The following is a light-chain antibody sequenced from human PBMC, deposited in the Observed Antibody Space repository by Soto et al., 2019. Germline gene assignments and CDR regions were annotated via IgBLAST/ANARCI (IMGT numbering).Light chain of an antibody. J-gene: IGLJ1*01. CDR2: EVS. CDR3: SSYTSSSTLV. CDR1: SEDVGGYDY. Sequence: QSVLTQPASVSGSPGQSITISCSVTSEDVGGYDYVSWYQHHPGKAPKLMISEVSNRPSGLSNRFSGSKSGSTASLTISGLQAEDEADYYCSSYTSSSTLVFGSGTKVTVL. V-gene: IGLV2-14*01.